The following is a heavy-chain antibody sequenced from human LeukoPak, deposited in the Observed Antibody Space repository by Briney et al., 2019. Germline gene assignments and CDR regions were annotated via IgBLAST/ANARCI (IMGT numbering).Heavy chain of an antibody. J-gene: IGHJ4*02. V-gene: IGHV3-30-3*01. CDR2: TSSDLNVK. D-gene: IGHD3-10*01. CDR1: GFTFRNYV. Sequence: PGRSLRLSCAASGFTFRNYVIHWVRQAPGKGLEWVAVTSSDLNVKLYADSVKGRFTISRDNFRSTLYLQMNSLRPEDTAIYYCAREGYYGSGSPPSLYFDYWGQGTLVTVSS. CDR3: AREGYYGSGSPPSLYFDY.